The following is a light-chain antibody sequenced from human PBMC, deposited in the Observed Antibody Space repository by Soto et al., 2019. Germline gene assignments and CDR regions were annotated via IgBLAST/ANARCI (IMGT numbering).Light chain of an antibody. CDR3: QQYSDWPLVT. CDR2: AAS. Sequence: IVMTQSPATLSVSLGERATLSCRASQSVGTYFAWYQQKPGQPPSLLIFAASTRATGIPARFSGTGSGSDFTLTITGLQSEDFAVYYCQQYSDWPLVTFGGGTRVEIK. J-gene: IGKJ4*01. V-gene: IGKV3-15*01. CDR1: QSVGTY.